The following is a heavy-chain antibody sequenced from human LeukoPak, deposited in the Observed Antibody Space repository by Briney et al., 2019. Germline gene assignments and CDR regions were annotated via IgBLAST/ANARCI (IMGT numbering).Heavy chain of an antibody. D-gene: IGHD5-18*01. Sequence: PSETLSLTCAVYGGSFSGYYWSWIRQPPGKGLEWIGEINHSGSTNYNPSLKSRVTISVDTSKNQFSLKLSSVTAADTAVYYCARGLDHVDTAMVPLDPWGQGTLVTVSS. V-gene: IGHV4-34*01. J-gene: IGHJ5*02. CDR2: INHSGST. CDR3: ARGLDHVDTAMVPLDP. CDR1: GGSFSGYY.